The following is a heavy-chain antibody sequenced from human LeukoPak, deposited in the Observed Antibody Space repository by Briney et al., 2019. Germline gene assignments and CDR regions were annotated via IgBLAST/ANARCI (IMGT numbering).Heavy chain of an antibody. CDR3: ARVRGYSYGYVDY. CDR1: GGSINSSGYY. CDR2: IYYSGST. D-gene: IGHD5-18*01. V-gene: IGHV4-39*07. Sequence: PSETLSLTCSVSGGSINSSGYYWGWIRQPPGKGLECIGSIYYSGSTYYNPSLKSRVTISVDTSKNQISLKLTSVTAADTAVYYCARVRGYSYGYVDYWGQGTLVTVSS. J-gene: IGHJ4*02.